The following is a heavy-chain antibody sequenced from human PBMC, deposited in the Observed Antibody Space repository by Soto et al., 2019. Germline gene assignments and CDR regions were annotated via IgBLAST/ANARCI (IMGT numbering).Heavy chain of an antibody. V-gene: IGHV3-23*01. CDR2: ITGTGGNT. CDR1: GFPLSTYG. J-gene: IGHJ6*02. CDR3: ARIRGYWYGLDV. Sequence: EVQLLDSGGGLVQPGGSLRLSCAASGFPLSTYGMTWVRQAPGKGLEWVSAITGTGGNTYYVDSVKGRFTSSRDNSKNILYLQVNSLRVEDTAVYYCARIRGYWYGLDVWGQGTTVTVSS.